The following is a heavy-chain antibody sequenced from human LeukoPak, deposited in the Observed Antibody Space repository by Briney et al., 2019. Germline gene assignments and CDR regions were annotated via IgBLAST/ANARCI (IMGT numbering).Heavy chain of an antibody. CDR2: ISYDGSNK. J-gene: IGHJ3*02. CDR1: GFTFSSYA. V-gene: IGHV3-30*04. Sequence: GGSLRLSCAASGFTFSSYAMHWVRQAPGKGLEWVAVISYDGSNKYYADSVKGRFTISRDNSKNTLYLQMNSLRAEDTAVYYCARDPWGSSSRAFDIWGQGTMVTVSS. CDR3: ARDPWGSSSRAFDI. D-gene: IGHD6-13*01.